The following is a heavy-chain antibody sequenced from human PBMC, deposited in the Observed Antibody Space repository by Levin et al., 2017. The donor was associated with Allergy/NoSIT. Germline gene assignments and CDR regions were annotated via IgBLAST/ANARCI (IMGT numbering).Heavy chain of an antibody. D-gene: IGHD2-2*01. V-gene: IGHV3-23*01. CDR3: AKGLDCSSTSCHYYYYYMDV. CDR2: ISGSGGST. CDR1: GFTFSSYA. J-gene: IGHJ6*03. Sequence: LSLTCAASGFTFSSYAMSWVRQAPGKGLEWVSAISGSGGSTYYADSVKGRFTISRDNSKNTLYLQMNSLRAEDTAVYYCAKGLDCSSTSCHYYYYYMDVWGKGTTVTVSS.